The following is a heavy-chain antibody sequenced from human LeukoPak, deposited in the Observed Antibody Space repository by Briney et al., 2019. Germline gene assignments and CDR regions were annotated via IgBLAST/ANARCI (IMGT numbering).Heavy chain of an antibody. V-gene: IGHV4-59*01. CDR3: ARAGGYYDILTGYSLLLDY. CDR1: GGSISSYY. CDR2: IYYSGST. D-gene: IGHD3-9*01. J-gene: IGHJ4*02. Sequence: PSETLSLTCIVSGGSISSYYWSWIRQPPGKGLEWIGYIYYSGSTNYNPSLKSRVTISVDTSKSQFSLKLSSVTAADTAVYYCARAGGYYDILTGYSLLLDYWGQGTLVTVSS.